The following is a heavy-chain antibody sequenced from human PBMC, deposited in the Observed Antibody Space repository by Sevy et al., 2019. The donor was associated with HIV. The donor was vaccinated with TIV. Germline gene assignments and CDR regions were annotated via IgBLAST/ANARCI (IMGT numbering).Heavy chain of an antibody. Sequence: GESLKISCAASGFTFSSYSMNWVRQAPGKGLEWVSSISSSSSYIYYGDSVKGRFTTSRDNAKNSLYLQMNSLRAEDTAVYYCARDYDFWSANRGGWFDPWGQGTLVTVSS. CDR1: GFTFSSYS. CDR3: ARDYDFWSANRGGWFDP. D-gene: IGHD3-3*01. V-gene: IGHV3-21*01. J-gene: IGHJ5*02. CDR2: ISSSSSYI.